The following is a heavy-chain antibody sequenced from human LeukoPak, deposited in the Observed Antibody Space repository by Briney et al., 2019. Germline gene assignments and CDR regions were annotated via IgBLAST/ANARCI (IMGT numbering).Heavy chain of an antibody. J-gene: IGHJ4*02. Sequence: AGGSLRLSCAASGFTFSNHDMSWVRQAPGQGLEWVSSISDSGSHTYYADSVKGRFTISRDNSKNTLFLQMNSLSAEDTAVYYCSKHWDFWGQGILVTVSS. CDR1: GFTFSNHD. D-gene: IGHD1-1*01. CDR3: SKHWDF. V-gene: IGHV3-23*01. CDR2: ISDSGSHT.